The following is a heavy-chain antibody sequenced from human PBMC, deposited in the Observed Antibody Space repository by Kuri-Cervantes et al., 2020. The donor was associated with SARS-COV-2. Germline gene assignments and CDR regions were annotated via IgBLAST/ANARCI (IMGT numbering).Heavy chain of an antibody. CDR2: IYYSGSV. CDR3: TTVTPTSVFDF. D-gene: IGHD4-17*01. V-gene: IGHV4-59*01. CDR1: GGSISSSY. Sequence: GSLRLSCTVSGGSISSSYWSWIRQPPGKGPEWIGYIYYSGSVSYNPSLMSRVTISVDTSKNQFSLRLTSVTAADTAVYYCTTVTPTSVFDFWGQGTLVTVSS. J-gene: IGHJ4*02.